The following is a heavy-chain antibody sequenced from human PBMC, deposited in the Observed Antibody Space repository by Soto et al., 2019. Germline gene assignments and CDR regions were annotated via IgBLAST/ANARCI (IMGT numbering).Heavy chain of an antibody. V-gene: IGHV3-23*01. CDR2: ISGSGGTT. Sequence: EMQLLQSGGGLVQPGGSLRLSCAASGFTFSSYAMDWVRQAPGKGLGWVAAISGSGGTTYYADSVKGRFTISRDNSKNTAYLQKNSLRAEDTAVYYCAKEAGYSGGGHEAFDIWGQGTMVTVSS. J-gene: IGHJ3*02. CDR1: GFTFSSYA. D-gene: IGHD6-19*01. CDR3: AKEAGYSGGGHEAFDI.